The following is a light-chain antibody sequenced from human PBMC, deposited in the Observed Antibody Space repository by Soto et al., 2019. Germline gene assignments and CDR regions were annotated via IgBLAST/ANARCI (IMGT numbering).Light chain of an antibody. J-gene: IGLJ3*02. V-gene: IGLV2-14*01. CDR2: EVS. CDR3: SSYTGSSTLV. CDR1: SSDVGGYNY. Sequence: QSALTQPRSVSGSPGQSVTISCTGTSSDVGGYNYVSWYQQHPGKAPKLMIYEVSNRPSGVSNRFSGSKSGNTASLTISGLQAEDEADYYCSSYTGSSTLVFGGGTKVTVL.